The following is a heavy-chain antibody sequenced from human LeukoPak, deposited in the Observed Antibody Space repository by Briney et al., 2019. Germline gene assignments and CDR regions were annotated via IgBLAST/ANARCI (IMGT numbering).Heavy chain of an antibody. Sequence: LETLSLTCTVSGGSISSYYLSWIRPPPGKGLEWIGYIYYSGSTNYNPSPKSRVTISVDTSKNQFSLKLSSVTAADTAVYNCARMGGSSSWYTALQYNWFVRWGQGTLVTVSS. CDR3: ARMGGSSSWYTALQYNWFVR. CDR2: IYYSGST. CDR1: GGSISSYY. J-gene: IGHJ5*02. V-gene: IGHV4-59*08. D-gene: IGHD6-13*01.